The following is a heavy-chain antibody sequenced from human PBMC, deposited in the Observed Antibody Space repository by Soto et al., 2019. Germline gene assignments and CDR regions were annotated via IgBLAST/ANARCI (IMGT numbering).Heavy chain of an antibody. CDR2: ISYDGSNK. Sequence: PGGSLRLSCAASGFTFSSYAMHWFRQAPGKGLEWVAVISYDGSNKYYADSVKGRFTISRDNSKNTLYLQMNSLRAEDTAVYYCARDGIAAAGTINYYYYYGMDVWGQGTTVTVSS. J-gene: IGHJ6*02. D-gene: IGHD6-13*01. V-gene: IGHV3-30-3*01. CDR1: GFTFSSYA. CDR3: ARDGIAAAGTINYYYYYGMDV.